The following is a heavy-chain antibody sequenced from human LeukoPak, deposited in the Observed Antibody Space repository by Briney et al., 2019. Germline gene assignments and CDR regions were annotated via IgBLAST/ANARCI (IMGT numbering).Heavy chain of an antibody. CDR1: GGSFSGYY. D-gene: IGHD2-15*01. J-gene: IGHJ4*02. V-gene: IGHV4-34*01. CDR3: ARGSQSLGYCSGGSCCANIFDY. Sequence: PSETLSLTCAVYGGSFSGYYWSWIRQPPGKGLEWIGEINHSGSTNYNPSLKSRVTISVDTSKNQFSLKLSSVTAADTAVYYCARGSQSLGYCSGGSCCANIFDYWGQGTLVTVSS. CDR2: INHSGST.